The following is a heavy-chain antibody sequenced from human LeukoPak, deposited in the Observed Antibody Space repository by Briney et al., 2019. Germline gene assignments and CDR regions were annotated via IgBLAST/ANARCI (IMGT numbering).Heavy chain of an antibody. CDR3: AREADIAAAGTAVFGY. V-gene: IGHV7-4-1*02. Sequence: ASVKVSCKASGYTFTSYGISWVRQAPGQGLEWMGWINTNTGNPTYAQGFTGRFVFSLDTSVSTAYLQISSLKAEDTAVYYCAREADIAAAGTAVFGYWGQGTLVTVSS. CDR2: INTNTGNP. CDR1: GYTFTSYG. J-gene: IGHJ4*02. D-gene: IGHD6-13*01.